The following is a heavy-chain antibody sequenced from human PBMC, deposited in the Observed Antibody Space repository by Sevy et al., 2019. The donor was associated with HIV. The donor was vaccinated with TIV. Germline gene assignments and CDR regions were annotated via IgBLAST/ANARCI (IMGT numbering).Heavy chain of an antibody. CDR2: ISYSGSNK. CDR3: ARVAVAYCTDDCYNRFDY. D-gene: IGHD2-21*02. CDR1: GFTFTIYA. V-gene: IGHV3-30-3*01. J-gene: IGHJ4*02. Sequence: GGSLRLSCAASGFTFTIYAIHWVRQAPGKGLEWVALISYSGSNKYYASYVKGRFNITRDDSKNTTFLQMKNLTTDATAVYYGARVAVAYCTDDCYNRFDYWGQGTQVTVSS.